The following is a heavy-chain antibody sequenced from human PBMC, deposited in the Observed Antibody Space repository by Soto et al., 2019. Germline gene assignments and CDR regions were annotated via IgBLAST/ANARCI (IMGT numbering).Heavy chain of an antibody. Sequence: QVQLVESGGGVVQPGRSLRLSCAASGFTFSSYGMHWVRQAPGKGLEWVAVISYDGSNKYYADSVKGRFTICRDNSKNTLYLQMNSLRAEDTAVYYCAKGRIVVVVAATSASFDIWGQGTMVTVSS. V-gene: IGHV3-30*18. CDR2: ISYDGSNK. D-gene: IGHD2-15*01. CDR3: AKGRIVVVVAATSASFDI. J-gene: IGHJ3*02. CDR1: GFTFSSYG.